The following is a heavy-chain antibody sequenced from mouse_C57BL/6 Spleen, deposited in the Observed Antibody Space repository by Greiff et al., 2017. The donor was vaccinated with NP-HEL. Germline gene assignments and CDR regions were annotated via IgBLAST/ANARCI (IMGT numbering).Heavy chain of an antibody. J-gene: IGHJ2*01. CDR2: IRSKSNNYAT. CDR1: GFSFNTYA. Sequence: VQLKESGGGLVQPKGSLKLSCAASGFSFNTYAMNWVRQAPGKGLEWVARIRSKSNNYATYYADSVKDRFTISRDDSESMLYLQMNNLKTEDTAMYYCVRSTGYFDYWGQGTTLTVSS. V-gene: IGHV10-1*01. D-gene: IGHD4-1*02. CDR3: VRSTGYFDY.